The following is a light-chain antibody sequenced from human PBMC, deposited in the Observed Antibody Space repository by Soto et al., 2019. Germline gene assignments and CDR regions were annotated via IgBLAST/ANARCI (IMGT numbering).Light chain of an antibody. V-gene: IGKV3-20*01. CDR1: QTLSNSF. CDR3: QQYGNSAII. J-gene: IGKJ5*01. CDR2: DTS. Sequence: EIVLPQSPGTLYLSPGERATLSCRASQTLSNSFIAWYQQKPGQAPRLLIYDTSSRATGVPDRYSASGSGTDFTLTISRLEPEDFAVFFGQQYGNSAIIFGQGTRLESK.